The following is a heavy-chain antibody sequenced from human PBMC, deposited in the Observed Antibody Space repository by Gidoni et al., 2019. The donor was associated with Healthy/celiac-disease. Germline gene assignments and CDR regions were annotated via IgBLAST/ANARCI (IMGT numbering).Heavy chain of an antibody. CDR2: MNPNSGNT. V-gene: IGHV1-8*01. CDR3: ARGMRMTTVTTSGY. Sequence: QVQLVQSGAAVKKPGASVKVSCQASGYTFTSYDINWVRQATGQGLEWMGWMNPNSGNTGYAQKFQGRVTMTRNTSISTAYMELSSLRSEDTAVYYCARGMRMTTVTTSGYWGQGTLVTVSS. D-gene: IGHD4-17*01. CDR1: GYTFTSYD. J-gene: IGHJ4*02.